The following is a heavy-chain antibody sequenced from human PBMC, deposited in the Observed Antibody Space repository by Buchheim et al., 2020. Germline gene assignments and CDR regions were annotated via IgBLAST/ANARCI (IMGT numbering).Heavy chain of an antibody. J-gene: IGHJ6*02. CDR1: GGSISSSSYY. Sequence: QLQLQESGPGLVKPSETLSLTCTVSGGSISSSSYYWGWIRQPPGKGLEWIGSSYYSGSTYYNTSLKSRVTISVDTSKNQFSRKLSSVTAADTAVYYCARDPSNNDFWSGYYTGISYYYDGMDVWGQGTT. CDR3: ARDPSNNDFWSGYYTGISYYYDGMDV. D-gene: IGHD3-3*01. V-gene: IGHV4-39*07. CDR2: SYYSGST.